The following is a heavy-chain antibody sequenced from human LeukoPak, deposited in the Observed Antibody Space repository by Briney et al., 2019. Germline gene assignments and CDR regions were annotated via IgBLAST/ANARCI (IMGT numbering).Heavy chain of an antibody. D-gene: IGHD2-15*01. CDR1: GFTFSSYS. V-gene: IGHV3-30-3*01. J-gene: IGHJ4*02. CDR3: ARDLGYCSGGSCYSSHPDY. CDR2: LSYDGSNK. Sequence: WGSLRISCGAPGFTFSSYSFHRGRQAPGKGVGGVAVLSYDGSNKYYADSVKGRFTISRDNSKNTLYLQMNSLRAEDTAVYYCARDLGYCSGGSCYSSHPDYWGQGTLVTVSS.